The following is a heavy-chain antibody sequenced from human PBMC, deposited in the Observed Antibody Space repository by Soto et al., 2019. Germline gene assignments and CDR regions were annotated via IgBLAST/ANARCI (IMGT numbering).Heavy chain of an antibody. Sequence: HPGGSLRLSCAASGFTFSSYGMHWVRQAPGKGLEWVAVIWYDGSNKYYADSVKGRFTISRDNSKNTLYLQMNSLRAEDTAVYYCARVQGFTIFGPPHYWGQGTLVTVSS. CDR2: IWYDGSNK. J-gene: IGHJ4*02. CDR1: GFTFSSYG. CDR3: ARVQGFTIFGPPHY. V-gene: IGHV3-33*01. D-gene: IGHD3-3*01.